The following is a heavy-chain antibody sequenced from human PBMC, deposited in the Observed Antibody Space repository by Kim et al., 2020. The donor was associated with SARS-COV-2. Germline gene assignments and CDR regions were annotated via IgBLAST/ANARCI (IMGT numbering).Heavy chain of an antibody. CDR3: AKSGGGGIATAGYFYYGMAV. V-gene: IGHV3-30*18. CDR2: ISSDGNNK. J-gene: IGHJ6*02. D-gene: IGHD6-13*01. Sequence: GGSLRLSCVASGFTFSTYAIHWVRHAPDKGLEWVTLISSDGNNKYFADSVKGRFTISRDNSKNTLYLQMNNLRVEDTAVYYCAKSGGGGIATAGYFYYGMAVWGQGTTVTVS. CDR1: GFTFSTYA.